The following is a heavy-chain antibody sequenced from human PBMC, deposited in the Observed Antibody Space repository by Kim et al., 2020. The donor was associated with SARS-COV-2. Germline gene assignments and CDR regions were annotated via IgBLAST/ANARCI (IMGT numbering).Heavy chain of an antibody. CDR3: ASLSTGYVWDKFDY. CDR1: GFTFSSYA. J-gene: IGHJ4*02. D-gene: IGHD3-16*01. Sequence: GGSLRLSCAASGFTFSSYAMSWVRQAPGRGLVWVSTINTGGISTSYADSVKGRFTISRDNARNTLYLQMNRLRAEDTAVYYCASLSTGYVWDKFDYWGQGTLVTVSS. CDR2: INTGGIST. V-gene: IGHV3-74*01.